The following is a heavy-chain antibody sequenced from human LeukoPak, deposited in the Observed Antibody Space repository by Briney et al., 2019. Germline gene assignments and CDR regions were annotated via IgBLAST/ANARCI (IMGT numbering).Heavy chain of an antibody. CDR1: GYTLTGYY. D-gene: IGHD1-26*01. CDR2: INPNSGGT. V-gene: IGHV1-2*02. J-gene: IGHJ6*03. Sequence: GASVKVSCKASGYTLTGYYMHWVRQAPGQGLEWMGWINPNSGGTNYAQKFQGRVTMTRDTSISTAYMELSRLRSDDTAVYYCARDGAGGDYYYYYYMDVWGKGTTVTVSS. CDR3: ARDGAGGDYYYYYYMDV.